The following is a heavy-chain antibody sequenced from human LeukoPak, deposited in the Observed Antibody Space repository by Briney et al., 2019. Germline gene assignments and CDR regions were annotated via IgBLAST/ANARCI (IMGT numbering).Heavy chain of an antibody. J-gene: IGHJ5*02. CDR3: ARATMVRGVGFDP. Sequence: SETLSLTCAVYGGSFSGYYWSWIRQPPGKGLEWIGYIYYSGSTNYNPSLKSRVTISVDTSKNQFSLKLSSVTAADTAVYYCARATMVRGVGFDPWGQGTLVTVSS. D-gene: IGHD3-10*01. CDR1: GGSFSGYY. V-gene: IGHV4-59*01. CDR2: IYYSGST.